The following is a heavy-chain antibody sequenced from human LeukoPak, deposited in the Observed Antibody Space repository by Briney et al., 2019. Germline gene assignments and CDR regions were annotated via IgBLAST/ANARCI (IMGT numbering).Heavy chain of an antibody. D-gene: IGHD1-1*01. CDR3: AVSMLHDSPYAFDI. CDR2: ISDGGYST. Sequence: GGSLRLSCAASGFTFNSYTMSWVRQAPGKGLEWVSAISDGGYSTYYADSVKGRFTISRDRSKNSLYLQMDSLRAEDTAIYYCAVSMLHDSPYAFDIWGQGTMVTVSS. V-gene: IGHV3-23*01. J-gene: IGHJ3*02. CDR1: GFTFNSYT.